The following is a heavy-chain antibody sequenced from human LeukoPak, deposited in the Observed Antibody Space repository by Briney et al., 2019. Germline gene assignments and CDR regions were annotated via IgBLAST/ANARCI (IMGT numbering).Heavy chain of an antibody. Sequence: SETLSLTCTVSGYSISSGYYWGWIRQPPGKGLEWIGSIYHSGSTYYNPSLKSRVTMSVDTSKNQFSLKLSSVTAADTAVYYCARDSFRIVVVPAAIGNWFDPWGQGTLVTVSS. J-gene: IGHJ5*02. CDR1: GYSISSGYY. V-gene: IGHV4-38-2*02. CDR3: ARDSFRIVVVPAAIGNWFDP. D-gene: IGHD2-2*01. CDR2: IYHSGST.